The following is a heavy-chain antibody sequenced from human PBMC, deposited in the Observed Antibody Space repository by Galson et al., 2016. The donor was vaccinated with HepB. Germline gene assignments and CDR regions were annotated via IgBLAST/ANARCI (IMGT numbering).Heavy chain of an antibody. CDR2: AYHTGTT. V-gene: IGHV4-4*02. CDR3: ARHIAVAGTRGFDY. D-gene: IGHD6-19*01. Sequence: SETLSLTCTVSGDSMTSTWYSWVRQPPGQGLEWIGEAYHTGTTHYNPSPKNRVTMSIDKSNNHLSLTLNFVTAADTAIYYCARHIAVAGTRGFDYWGQGTLVTVSS. CDR1: GDSMTSTW. J-gene: IGHJ4*02.